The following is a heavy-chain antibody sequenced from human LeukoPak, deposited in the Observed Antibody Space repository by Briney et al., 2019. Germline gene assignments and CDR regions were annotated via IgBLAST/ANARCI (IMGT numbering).Heavy chain of an antibody. D-gene: IGHD3-22*01. CDR1: GFTFSSYS. CDR3: ARAMTYYYDSSGYYYDRPFDY. V-gene: IGHV3-48*01. Sequence: GGSLRLSCAASGFTFSSYSMNWVRQAPGKGLEWVSYISSSSSTIYYADSVKGRFTISRDNAKNSLYLQMHSLRAEDTAVYYCARAMTYYYDSSGYYYDRPFDYWGQGTLVTVSS. J-gene: IGHJ4*02. CDR2: ISSSSSTI.